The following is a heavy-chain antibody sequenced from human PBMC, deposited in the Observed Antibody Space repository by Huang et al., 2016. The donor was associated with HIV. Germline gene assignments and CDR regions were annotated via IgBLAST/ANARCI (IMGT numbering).Heavy chain of an antibody. CDR3: VRDPRIQSWLNYFDY. D-gene: IGHD3-22*01. CDR1: GFTFSSYW. V-gene: IGHV3-74*01. CDR2: INRDGGSS. J-gene: IGHJ4*02. Sequence: EVQLVESGGGLVQPGGSLRLSCAASGFTFSSYWLHWVRQAPGKGLVWVSRINRDGGSSGYADAVKGRFTISRENAKNTLYLQMNSLRAEDTAVYYCVRDPRIQSWLNYFDYWGQGTLVSVSS.